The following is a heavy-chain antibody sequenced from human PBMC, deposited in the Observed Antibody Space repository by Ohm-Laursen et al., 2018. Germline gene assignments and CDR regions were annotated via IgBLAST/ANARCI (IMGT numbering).Heavy chain of an antibody. D-gene: IGHD4-17*01. CDR3: ARRPTYYYGMDV. V-gene: IGHV4-59*08. CDR1: GGSISSYY. Sequence: SDTLSLTCTVSGGSISSYYWSWIRQPPGKGLEWIGYIYYSGSTNYNPPLKSRVTISVDTSKNQFSLKLSSVTAADTAVYYCARRPTYYYGMDVWGQGTTVTVSS. CDR2: IYYSGST. J-gene: IGHJ6*02.